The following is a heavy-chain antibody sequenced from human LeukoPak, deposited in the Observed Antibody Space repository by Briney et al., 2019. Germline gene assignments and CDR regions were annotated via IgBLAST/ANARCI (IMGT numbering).Heavy chain of an antibody. CDR3: ARARSSGWYRWFDP. CDR1: GGSISSYY. CDR2: LYYSGST. V-gene: IGHV4-59*01. J-gene: IGHJ5*02. Sequence: SETLSLTCTVSGGSISSYYWSWIRQPPGEGLEWIGYLYYSGSTNYNPSLKSRVTISVDTSKNQFSLKLSSVTAADTAVYYCARARSSGWYRWFDPWGQGTLVTVSS. D-gene: IGHD6-19*01.